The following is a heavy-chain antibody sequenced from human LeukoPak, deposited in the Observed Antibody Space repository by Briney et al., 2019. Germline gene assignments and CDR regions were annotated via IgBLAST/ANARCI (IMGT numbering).Heavy chain of an antibody. J-gene: IGHJ3*02. D-gene: IGHD3-9*01. CDR2: IWYDGSNK. CDR1: GFTFSNYG. CDR3: ARSPRNYDILTGYYGGLAFDI. Sequence: GGSLRLSCAASGFTFSNYGMHWVRQAPGKGLEWVAVIWYDGSNKYYADSVKGRFTISGDNSKNTVYLQMNSLRAEDTAVYYCARSPRNYDILTGYYGGLAFDIWGQGTMVTVSS. V-gene: IGHV3-33*01.